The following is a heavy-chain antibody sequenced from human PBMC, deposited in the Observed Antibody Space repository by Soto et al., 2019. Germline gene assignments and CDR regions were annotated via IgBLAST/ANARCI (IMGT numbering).Heavy chain of an antibody. CDR2: ISSSSSYI. D-gene: IGHD5-12*01. Sequence: EVQLVESGGGLVKPGGSLRLSCAASGFTFSSYSMNWVRQAPGKGLEWVSSISSSSSYIYYADSVKGRFTISRDNAKNSLYLQMNSPRAEDTAVYYCASSGYDLGVYYYGMDVWGQGTTVTVSS. J-gene: IGHJ6*02. CDR1: GFTFSSYS. CDR3: ASSGYDLGVYYYGMDV. V-gene: IGHV3-21*01.